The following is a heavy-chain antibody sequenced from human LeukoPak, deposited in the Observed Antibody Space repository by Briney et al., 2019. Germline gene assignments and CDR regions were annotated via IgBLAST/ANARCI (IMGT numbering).Heavy chain of an antibody. CDR3: ARPIKGY. V-gene: IGHV4-34*01. CDR1: GFTFSHYW. CDR2: INHSGST. J-gene: IGHJ4*02. Sequence: PGGSLRLSCAGSGFTFSHYWMSWVRQPPGKGLEWIGEINHSGSTNYNPSLKSRVTISVDTSKNQFSLKLSSVTAADTAVYYCARPIKGYWGQGTLVTVSS.